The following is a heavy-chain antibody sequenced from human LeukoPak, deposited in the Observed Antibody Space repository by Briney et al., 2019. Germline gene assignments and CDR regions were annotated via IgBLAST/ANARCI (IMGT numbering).Heavy chain of an antibody. CDR1: GRSFSGYY. J-gene: IGHJ4*02. V-gene: IGHV4-34*01. Sequence: SETLSLTCAVYGRSFSGYYWSWIRQPPGKGLEWIGEINHSGSTNYNPSLKSRVTISVDTSKNQFSLKLSSVTAADTAVYYCARRAPRYCGGDCYSGYWGQGTLVTVSS. CDR2: INHSGST. CDR3: ARRAPRYCGGDCYSGY. D-gene: IGHD2-21*02.